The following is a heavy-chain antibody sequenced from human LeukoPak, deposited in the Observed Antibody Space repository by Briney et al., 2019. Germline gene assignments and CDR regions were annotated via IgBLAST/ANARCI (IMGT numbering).Heavy chain of an antibody. J-gene: IGHJ5*02. Sequence: GGSLRLSCAASGFTVSNNYMSWVRQAPGKGLECVSVIYSGGSTYYADSVKGRFTISRDSSKNTLYLQMNTLRAEDTAVYYCARLVTGTTVINSGWFDPWGQGTLVTVSS. CDR2: IYSGGST. CDR3: ARLVTGTTVINSGWFDP. V-gene: IGHV3-66*04. D-gene: IGHD4-23*01. CDR1: GFTVSNNY.